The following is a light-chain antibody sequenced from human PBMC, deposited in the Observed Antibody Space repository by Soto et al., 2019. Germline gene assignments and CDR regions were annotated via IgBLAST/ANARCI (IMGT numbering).Light chain of an antibody. Sequence: DIQMTQSPSTLSGSVGYRFTITCRSSQSISSWLAWYQQKPGKAPKLLIHDASNLESGVPSRFSGSGSGTDFTLTISSLQPEDFATYYCQQSYSTLITFGQGTRLEIK. V-gene: IGKV1-5*01. J-gene: IGKJ5*01. CDR2: DAS. CDR3: QQSYSTLIT. CDR1: QSISSW.